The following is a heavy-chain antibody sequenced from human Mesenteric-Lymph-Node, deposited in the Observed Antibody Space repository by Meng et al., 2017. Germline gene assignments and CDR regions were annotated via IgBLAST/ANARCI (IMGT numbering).Heavy chain of an antibody. CDR3: IRDSLHYDYYGMDV. CDR2: IKSDGSYT. J-gene: IGHJ6*02. CDR1: GFTFSNYW. Sequence: GESLKISCAASGFTFSNYWMHWVRQAPGKGLAWVAHIKSDGSYTNYADSVKGRFTISRDNAKNTLYLQMNSLRAEDTALYYCIRDSLHYDYYGMDVWGQGTTVTVSS. D-gene: IGHD5/OR15-5a*01. V-gene: IGHV3-74*01.